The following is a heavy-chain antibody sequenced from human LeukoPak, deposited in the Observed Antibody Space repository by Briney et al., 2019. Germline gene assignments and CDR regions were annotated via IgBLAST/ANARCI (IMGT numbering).Heavy chain of an antibody. CDR2: INPNSGGT. D-gene: IGHD3-22*01. J-gene: IGHJ4*02. CDR1: GYTFTGYY. CDR3: ASNPNSSDGSIDY. Sequence: ASVKVSCKATGYTFTGYYMHWVRQAPGQGLEWMGWINPNSGGTNYAQKFQGRVTMTRDTSISTAYMELSRLRSDDPAVYYCASNPNSSDGSIDYWGQGTLGTVSS. V-gene: IGHV1-2*02.